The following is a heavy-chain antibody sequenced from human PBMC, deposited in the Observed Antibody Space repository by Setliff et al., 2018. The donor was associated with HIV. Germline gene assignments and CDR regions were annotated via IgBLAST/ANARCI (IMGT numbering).Heavy chain of an antibody. J-gene: IGHJ4*02. D-gene: IGHD4-4*01. CDR3: ARDPTTGVDY. Sequence: SETLSLTCTVSGGSVTSYYWSWIRQPAGKRLEWIGRISVSGDTNYNPSLKSRATMSLDTSKNQFSLKLNSVTAADTAMYYCARDPTTGVDYWGQGTLVTVSS. V-gene: IGHV4-4*07. CDR2: ISVSGDT. CDR1: GGSVTSYY.